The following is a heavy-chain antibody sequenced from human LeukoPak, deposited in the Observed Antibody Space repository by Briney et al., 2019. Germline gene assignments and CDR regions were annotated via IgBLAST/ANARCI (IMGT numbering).Heavy chain of an antibody. CDR2: ISSSGSMI. J-gene: IGHJ3*02. Sequence: GGSLILSCAASGFTFSSFEMNWVRQAPGKGLEWVSYISSSGSMIYYADSVKGRFTISRDNAKTSLYLQMNSLRAEDTAVYYCARRFDIWGQGTVVTVSS. V-gene: IGHV3-48*03. CDR1: GFTFSSFE. CDR3: ARRFDI.